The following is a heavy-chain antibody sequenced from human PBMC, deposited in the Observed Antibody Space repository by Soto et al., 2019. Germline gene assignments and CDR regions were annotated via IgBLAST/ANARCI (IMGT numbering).Heavy chain of an antibody. CDR3: AAVGLAVAGTAFDY. Sequence: ASVKVSCKASGFTFTSSAMQWVRQARGQRLEWIGWIVVGSGNTNYAQKFQERVTITRDMSTSTAYMELSSLRSEDTAVYYCAAVGLAVAGTAFDYWGQGTLVTVSS. CDR2: IVVGSGNT. J-gene: IGHJ4*02. V-gene: IGHV1-58*02. D-gene: IGHD6-19*01. CDR1: GFTFTSSA.